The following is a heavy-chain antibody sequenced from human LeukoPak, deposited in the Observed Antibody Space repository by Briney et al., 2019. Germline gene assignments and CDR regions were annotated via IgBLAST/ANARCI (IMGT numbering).Heavy chain of an antibody. CDR2: IHQSGSV. D-gene: IGHD5-18*01. J-gene: IGHJ4*02. V-gene: IGHV4-38-2*02. CDR1: GYSISSGYY. CDR3: ARDSDHTSMLFKGFDY. Sequence: KASETLSLTCTVSGYSISSGYYWGWIRQPPGKGLEWIGNIHQSGSVYYNPSVKSRVSISMDTSKNQFSLNLNSVTAADTAVYYCARDSDHTSMLFKGFDYWGQGTLVTVSS.